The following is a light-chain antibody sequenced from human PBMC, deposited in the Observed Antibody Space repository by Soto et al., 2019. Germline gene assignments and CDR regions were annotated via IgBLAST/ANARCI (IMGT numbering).Light chain of an antibody. V-gene: IGKV1-5*01. CDR2: DAS. CDR1: QSISSW. CDR3: QLYNSYQGWT. J-gene: IGKJ1*01. Sequence: DIQMTQSPSTLSASVGDRVTITCRASQSISSWLAWYQQKPGKAPKLLIYDASSLESGVPSRFSGSGSGTEFTLTISSLQPDDFASSYCQLYNSYQGWTFVQGTYVEIK.